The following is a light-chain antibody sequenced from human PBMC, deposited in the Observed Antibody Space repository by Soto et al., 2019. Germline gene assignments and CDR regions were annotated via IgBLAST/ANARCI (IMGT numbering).Light chain of an antibody. Sequence: NFLLTQPHSVSESPGKTVTISCTRSSGGIASNYVQWYQQRPGSAPTTVIYEDNQRPSGVPDRFSGSIDSSSNSASLTISGLKTEDEADYYCQSYDSSNHEVVFGGGTKVTVL. CDR3: QSYDSSNHEVV. J-gene: IGLJ2*01. CDR1: SGGIASNY. CDR2: EDN. V-gene: IGLV6-57*04.